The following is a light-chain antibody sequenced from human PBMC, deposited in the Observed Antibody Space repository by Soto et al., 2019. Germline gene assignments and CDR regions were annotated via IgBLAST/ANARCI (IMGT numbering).Light chain of an antibody. J-gene: IGLJ1*01. CDR2: ENN. V-gene: IGLV1-51*02. CDR3: GTWDSSLSAYV. Sequence: QSVLTQPPSVSAAPGQKVTISCSGSSSNIGNNYVSWYQQLPGTAPKLLIYENNKRPSGIPDRFSGSKSGTSATLGITGLQTGDEADYYCGTWDSSLSAYVSGPGTTVTVL. CDR1: SSNIGNNY.